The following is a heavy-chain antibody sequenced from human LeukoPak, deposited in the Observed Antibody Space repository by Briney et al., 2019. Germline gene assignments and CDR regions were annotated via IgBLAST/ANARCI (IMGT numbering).Heavy chain of an antibody. V-gene: IGHV4-30-4*01. CDR1: GGSISSGDYY. CDR3: AIHPDLDSPRRKYYFDY. Sequence: SEILSLTCTVSGGSISSGDYYWSWIRQPPGKGLEWIGYIYYSGSTYYNPSLKSRVTISVDTSKNQFSLKLSSVTAADTAVYYCAIHPDLDSPRRKYYFDYWGQGTLVTVSS. J-gene: IGHJ4*02. CDR2: IYYSGST. D-gene: IGHD3/OR15-3a*01.